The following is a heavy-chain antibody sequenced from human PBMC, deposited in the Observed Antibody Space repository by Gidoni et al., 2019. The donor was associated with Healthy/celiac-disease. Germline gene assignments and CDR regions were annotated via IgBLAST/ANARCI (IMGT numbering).Heavy chain of an antibody. D-gene: IGHD3-3*01. Sequence: EVKLLESGGGLVQPGGSLRLSCAATGFTFSSYAMSWVRQAPGKGLEWVSAISGSGGSTYYADSVKGRFTISRDNSKNTLYLQMNSLRAEDTAVYYCAKGPRTLRFLEWLPQYYFDYWGQGTLVTVSS. CDR2: ISGSGGST. CDR3: AKGPRTLRFLEWLPQYYFDY. CDR1: GFTFSSYA. V-gene: IGHV3-23*01. J-gene: IGHJ4*02.